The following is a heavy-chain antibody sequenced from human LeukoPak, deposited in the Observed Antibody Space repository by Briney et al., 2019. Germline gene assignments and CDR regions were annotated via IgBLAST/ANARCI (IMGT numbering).Heavy chain of an antibody. CDR3: ARDRYGDYSVDY. V-gene: IGHV3-23*01. CDR2: ISGSSST. D-gene: IGHD4-17*01. Sequence: PGGSLRLSCAASGFTFSSCAMNWVRQAPGKGLEWVSVISGSSSTYYADSVKGRVTISRDNSKNTLYLQMNSLRAEDTAVYYCARDRYGDYSVDYWGEGALVSVSS. J-gene: IGHJ4*02. CDR1: GFTFSSCA.